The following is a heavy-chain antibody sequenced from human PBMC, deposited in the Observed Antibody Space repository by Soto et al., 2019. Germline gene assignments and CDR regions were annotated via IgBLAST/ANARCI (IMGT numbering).Heavy chain of an antibody. V-gene: IGHV1-69*01. CDR3: SAGDSGDTGEH. CDR2: TTAILGTR. J-gene: IGHJ4*02. D-gene: IGHD5-18*01. Sequence: QVQLVQSGAEVKKPVSSVKVSCKASGDTLSHYGVSWVRQVPGKGLEWMGGTTAILGTRDYAQKFQGRRTIPSDESTTTSYVEVHSLPSGDTAVEYCSAGDSGDTGEHWGQGTLVTVSS. CDR1: GDTLSHYG.